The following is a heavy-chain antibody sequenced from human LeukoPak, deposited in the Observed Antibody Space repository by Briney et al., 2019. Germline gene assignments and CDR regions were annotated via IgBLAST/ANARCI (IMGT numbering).Heavy chain of an antibody. Sequence: ASVKVSCKPSGYTFTSYAMNWVRQAPGQGLEWMGWINTNTGNPTYAQGFTGRFVFSLDTSVGTAYLQISSLKAEDTAVYYCARVVHTYYYDSSGYATFDYWGQGTLVTVSS. CDR1: GYTFTSYA. CDR2: INTNTGNP. J-gene: IGHJ4*02. CDR3: ARVVHTYYYDSSGYATFDY. D-gene: IGHD3-22*01. V-gene: IGHV7-4-1*02.